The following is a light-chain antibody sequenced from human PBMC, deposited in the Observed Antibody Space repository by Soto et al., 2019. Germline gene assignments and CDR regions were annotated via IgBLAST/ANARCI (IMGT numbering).Light chain of an antibody. CDR2: QVT. CDR3: CSYSSSSTFYF. Sequence: QSVLTQPASVSGSPGQSITISCTGTSSDVGGYYYVSWYQHHPGKAPKLIIYQVTSRPSGVSNRFSASKSGNTASLTISALQADDDALYYCCSYSSSSTFYFFGTGPKVTVL. CDR1: SSDVGGYYY. V-gene: IGLV2-14*01. J-gene: IGLJ1*01.